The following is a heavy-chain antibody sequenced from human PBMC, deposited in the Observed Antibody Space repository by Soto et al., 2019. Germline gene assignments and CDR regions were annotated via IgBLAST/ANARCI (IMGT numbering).Heavy chain of an antibody. CDR1: GFSFSSFA. D-gene: IGHD2-8*01. CDR3: AKTRGAMIYAISVYGMDV. CDR2: ISGSADST. V-gene: IGHV3-23*01. J-gene: IGHJ6*02. Sequence: VGSLRLSCAASGFSFSSFAMNWVRQAPGKGLEWVSIISGSADSTFYADSVKDRFTISRDNSKSTLYLQINSLRAEDTAVYYCAKTRGAMIYAISVYGMDVWGQGTTVNVSS.